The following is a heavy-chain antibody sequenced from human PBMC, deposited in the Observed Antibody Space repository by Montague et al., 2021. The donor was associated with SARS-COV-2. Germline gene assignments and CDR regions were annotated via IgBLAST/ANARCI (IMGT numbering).Heavy chain of an antibody. CDR3: TSGREGNYNVMDV. CDR2: TYYRSKWYN. V-gene: IGHV6-1*01. CDR1: GDSVSSNSAT. Sequence: CAISGDSVSSNSATWNWVRQSPSRGLEWLGRTYYRSKWYNDCAVSVRGRVTINPDTSKNQFSLQLSSVTPEDTAIYYCTSGREGNYNVMDVWGQGTTVTVSS. J-gene: IGHJ6*02. D-gene: IGHD1-1*01.